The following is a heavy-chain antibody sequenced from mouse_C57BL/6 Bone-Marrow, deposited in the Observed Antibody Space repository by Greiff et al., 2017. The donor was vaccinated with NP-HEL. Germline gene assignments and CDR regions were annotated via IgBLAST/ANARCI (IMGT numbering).Heavy chain of an antibody. Sequence: EVKLMESGGGLVQPKGSLKLSCAASGFSFNTYAMNWVRQAPGKGLEWVARIRSKSNNYATYYADSVKDRFTISRDDSESMLYLQMNNLKTEDTAMYYCVSHGRYFDVWGTGTTVTVSS. V-gene: IGHV10-1*01. CDR3: VSHGRYFDV. CDR1: GFSFNTYA. CDR2: IRSKSNNYAT. J-gene: IGHJ1*03.